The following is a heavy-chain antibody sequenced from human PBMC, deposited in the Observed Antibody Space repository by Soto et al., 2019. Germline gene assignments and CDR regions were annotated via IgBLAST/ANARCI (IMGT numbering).Heavy chain of an antibody. CDR1: GGSFRNFV. Sequence: QVQLVQSGAEVKKPGSSVKVSCKASGGSFRNFVISWVRQAPGQGLEWMGGIIPNSGTTNYAQKFQGKVTITADESTSTAYMELSGLTSEDTSMYDRARDLGGEATIRFWGQGTLVTVSS. CDR3: ARDLGGEATIRF. CDR2: IIPNSGTT. D-gene: IGHD3-16*01. V-gene: IGHV1-69*01. J-gene: IGHJ4*02.